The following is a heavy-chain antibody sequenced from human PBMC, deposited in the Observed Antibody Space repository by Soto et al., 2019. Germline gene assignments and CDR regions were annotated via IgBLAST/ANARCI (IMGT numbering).Heavy chain of an antibody. V-gene: IGHV3-21*01. CDR2: ISKSSRYI. CDR3: ARDYYDSFFDY. Sequence: EVQLVESGGGLVKPGGSLRLSCAASGFTFSSYSMNWVRQAPGKGLEWVSSISKSSRYIYYADSVKGLFTISRDNAKNALYLQMNSLRAEETALYYGARDYYDSFFDYWGQGTLVTVSS. J-gene: IGHJ4*03. CDR1: GFTFSSYS. D-gene: IGHD3-22*01.